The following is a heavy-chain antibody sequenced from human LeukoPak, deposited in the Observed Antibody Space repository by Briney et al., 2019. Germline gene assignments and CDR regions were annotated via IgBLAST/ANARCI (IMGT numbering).Heavy chain of an antibody. D-gene: IGHD2-15*01. CDR3: ARGRSGPGSDFDY. CDR1: GFTFSSYG. CDR2: IWYDGSNK. Sequence: GGSLRLSCAASGFTFSSYGMHWVRQAPGKGLEWVAVIWYDGSNKYYADSVKGRFTISRDNSKNTLYLQMNSLRAEDTAVYYCARGRSGPGSDFDYWGQGTLVTVSS. J-gene: IGHJ4*02. V-gene: IGHV3-33*01.